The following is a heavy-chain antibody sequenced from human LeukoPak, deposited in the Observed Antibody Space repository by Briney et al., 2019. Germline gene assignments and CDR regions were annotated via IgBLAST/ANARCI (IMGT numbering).Heavy chain of an antibody. CDR1: GGSISSSSYY. V-gene: IGHV4-39*01. CDR2: IYYSGST. Sequence: PSETLSLTCTVSGGSISSSSYYWGWIRQPPGKGLEWIGSIYYSGSTYYNPSLKSRVTISVDTSKNQFSLKLSSVTAADTAVYYCARQGHYDILTGYHDAFDIWGQGTMVTVSS. D-gene: IGHD3-9*01. CDR3: ARQGHYDILTGYHDAFDI. J-gene: IGHJ3*02.